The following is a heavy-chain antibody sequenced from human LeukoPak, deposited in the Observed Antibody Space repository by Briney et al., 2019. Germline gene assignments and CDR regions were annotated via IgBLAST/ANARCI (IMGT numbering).Heavy chain of an antibody. J-gene: IGHJ6*03. CDR2: IRYDGSNK. CDR3: AKEPGLLDYYMDV. CDR1: GFTFSSYG. Sequence: QSGGSLRLSCAASGFTFSSYGMHWVRQAPGKGLEWVAFIRYDGSNKYYADSVKGRFTISRDNSKNTLYLQMNSLRAEDTAVYYCAKEPGLLDYYMDVWGKGTTVTVSS. D-gene: IGHD2-15*01. V-gene: IGHV3-30*02.